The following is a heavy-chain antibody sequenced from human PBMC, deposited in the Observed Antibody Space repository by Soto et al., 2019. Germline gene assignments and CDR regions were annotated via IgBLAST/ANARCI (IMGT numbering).Heavy chain of an antibody. CDR1: GFTFSGSS. V-gene: IGHV3-73*01. CDR2: IRSKAKNYAT. J-gene: IGHJ4*02. D-gene: IGHD1-26*01. CDR3: AIEGAGFGQ. Sequence: EVKLVESGGGLVQPGGSVILSCAASGFTFSGSSMHWVRQASGKGLEWVGRIRSKAKNYATTYSESLKGRFIISRDDSKNTTFLQMSSLRTEDTAMYYCAIEGAGFGQWGQGTLVTVSS.